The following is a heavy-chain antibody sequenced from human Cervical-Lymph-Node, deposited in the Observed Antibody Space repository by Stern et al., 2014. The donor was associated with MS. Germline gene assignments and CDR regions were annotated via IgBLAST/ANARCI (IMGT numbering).Heavy chain of an antibody. D-gene: IGHD2-15*01. V-gene: IGHV3-21*01. Sequence: EVQLVESGGGLVKPGGSLRLSCAASGFTFSTYSMNWVRQAPGKGLEWVSSISSSSTYIYYVDSVKGRFTISRDNAKNSLYLQMNSLRAEDAAVYYCATERLVIAATPYFDYWGQGTLVTVSS. CDR1: GFTFSTYS. CDR3: ATERLVIAATPYFDY. J-gene: IGHJ4*02. CDR2: ISSSSTYI.